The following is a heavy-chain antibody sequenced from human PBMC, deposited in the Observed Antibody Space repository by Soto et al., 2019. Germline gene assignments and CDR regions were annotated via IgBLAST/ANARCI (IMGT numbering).Heavy chain of an antibody. D-gene: IGHD3-10*01. CDR2: ISYEGSNK. CDR3: AKDSGTYYGSGSYSKFDY. CDR1: GFTFSSYG. Sequence: QVQLVESGGGVVQPGRSLRLSCAASGFTFSSYGMHWVRQAPGKGLEWVAVISYEGSNKYYADSVKGRFTISRDNSKNTLYLQMNSLRAEDTAVYYCAKDSGTYYGSGSYSKFDYWGQGTLVTVSS. J-gene: IGHJ4*02. V-gene: IGHV3-30*18.